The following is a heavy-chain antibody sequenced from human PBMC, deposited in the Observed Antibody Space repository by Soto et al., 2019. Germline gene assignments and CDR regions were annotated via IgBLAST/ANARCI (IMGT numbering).Heavy chain of an antibody. D-gene: IGHD1-26*01. CDR1: GLTVSSYI. CDR2: ISSSTDTI. CDR3: AREVGYYYYYVDV. J-gene: IGHJ6*03. V-gene: IGHV3-48*01. Sequence: GGSLRLSCVASGLTVSSYIMTWVRQAPGKGLEWLSYISSSTDTIYYADSVKGRFTISRDNAKNSVFLQMNSLRAEDTAVYYCAREVGYYYYYVDVWGKGTTVTVSS.